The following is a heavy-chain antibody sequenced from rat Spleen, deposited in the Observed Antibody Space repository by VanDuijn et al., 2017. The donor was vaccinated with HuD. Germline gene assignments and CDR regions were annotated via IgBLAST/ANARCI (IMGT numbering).Heavy chain of an antibody. J-gene: IGHJ3*01. CDR2: ISPSGATT. V-gene: IGHV5-19*01. CDR1: GFTLSDYV. CDR3: ARVGPRVSRFAY. Sequence: EVQLVESGGGLVQPGRSLKLSCAASGFTLSDYVMHWIRQAPTKGLEWVTSISPSGATTNYRDSVKGRCTISRDNARGTLYLQMDSLRSEDTATYYCARVGPRVSRFAYWGQGTLVTVSS. D-gene: IGHD1-4*01.